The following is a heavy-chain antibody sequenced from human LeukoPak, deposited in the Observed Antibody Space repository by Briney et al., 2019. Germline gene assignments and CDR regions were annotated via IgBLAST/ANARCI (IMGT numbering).Heavy chain of an antibody. J-gene: IGHJ3*02. CDR2: IYTSGGT. Sequence: PSQTLSLTCTVSGGSISSGSYYWSWIRQPAGKGLEWIGRIYTSGGTNYNPSLNNGVTISVDTSKNHFSLKLSSVTAADTAVYYCARTPAGESDAFDIWGQGTMVTVPS. CDR1: GGSISSGSYY. CDR3: ARTPAGESDAFDI. D-gene: IGHD1-26*01. V-gene: IGHV4-61*02.